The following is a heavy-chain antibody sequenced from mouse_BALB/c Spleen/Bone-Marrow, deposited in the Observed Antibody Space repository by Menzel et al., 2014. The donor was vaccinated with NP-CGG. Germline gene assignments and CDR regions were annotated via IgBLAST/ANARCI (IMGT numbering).Heavy chain of an antibody. CDR3: ARSLITTVVANYAMDY. J-gene: IGHJ4*01. CDR1: GYTFTGYY. Sequence: VQLQQSGPELVKPGASVRISCKASGYTFTGYYIHWVKQRPGQGLEWIGWIYPGNVNTKYNEKFKGKATLTADKSSSTAYMQLSSLTPEDSAVYFCARSLITTVVANYAMDYWGQGTSVTVSS. CDR2: IYPGNVNT. V-gene: IGHV1S56*01. D-gene: IGHD1-1*01.